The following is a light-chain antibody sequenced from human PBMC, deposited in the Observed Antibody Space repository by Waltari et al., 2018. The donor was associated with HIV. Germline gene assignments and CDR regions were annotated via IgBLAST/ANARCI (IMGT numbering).Light chain of an antibody. V-gene: IGLV2-14*03. CDR3: SSYTSTSTVYV. J-gene: IGLJ1*01. CDR1: SRYVGGYNS. Sequence: QSALTQPASVSGSPGQSITISCTGTSRYVGGYNSVSWYQLHPGKAPKLMIYAVSNRPSGVSNRFSGSKSDNTASLTISGLQAEDEADYYCSSYTSTSTVYVFGTGTEVTVL. CDR2: AVS.